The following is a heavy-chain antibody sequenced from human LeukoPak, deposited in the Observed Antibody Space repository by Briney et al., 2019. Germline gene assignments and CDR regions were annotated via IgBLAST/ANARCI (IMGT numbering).Heavy chain of an antibody. CDR1: GFTFSGSA. Sequence: GGSLRLSCAASGFTFSGSAMPWVRQASGKGLEWVGRIRSKANSYATAYAASVKGRFTISRDDSKNTAYLQMNSLKTEDTAVYYCAKANIVVVPAPVMNWFDPWGQGTLVTVSS. V-gene: IGHV3-73*01. CDR2: IRSKANSYAT. J-gene: IGHJ5*02. CDR3: AKANIVVVPAPVMNWFDP. D-gene: IGHD2-2*01.